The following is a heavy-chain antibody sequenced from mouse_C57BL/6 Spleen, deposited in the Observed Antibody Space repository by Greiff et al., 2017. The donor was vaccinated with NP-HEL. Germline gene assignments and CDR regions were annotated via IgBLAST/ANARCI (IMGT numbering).Heavy chain of an antibody. CDR2: IHPNSGST. V-gene: IGHV1-64*01. J-gene: IGHJ2*01. D-gene: IGHD3-3*01. CDR1: GYTFTSYW. CDR3: AGRGRGLDY. Sequence: VQLQQSGAELVKPGASVKLSCKASGYTFTSYWMHWVKQRPGQGPEWIGMIHPNSGSTNYNEKCKSKATQTVDKSSSTAYMQLSSLPSEDSAVYSGAGRGRGLDYWGKCTTLTV.